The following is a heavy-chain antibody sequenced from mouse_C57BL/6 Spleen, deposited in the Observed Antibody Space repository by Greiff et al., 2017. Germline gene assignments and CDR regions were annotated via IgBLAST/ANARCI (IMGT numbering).Heavy chain of an antibody. CDR3: ARSDSFDY. CDR1: GYTFTDYE. Sequence: QVQLKESGAELVRPGASVTLSCKASGYTFTDYEMHWVKQTPVHGLEWIGAIDPETGGTAYNQKFKGKAILTVDKSSSTAYMQLSSLTSEDSAVYYCARSDSFDYWGQGTTLTVSS. V-gene: IGHV1-15*01. CDR2: IDPETGGT. J-gene: IGHJ2*01.